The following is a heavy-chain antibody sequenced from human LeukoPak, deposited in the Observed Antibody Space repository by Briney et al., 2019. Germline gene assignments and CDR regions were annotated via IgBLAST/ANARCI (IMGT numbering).Heavy chain of an antibody. D-gene: IGHD3/OR15-3a*01. J-gene: IGHJ6*02. V-gene: IGHV3-30*04. CDR2: ISYDGSAK. CDR1: GFTFSSYP. CDR3: ARGLKVDWLPNYYYYGMDV. Sequence: GRSLGLSCAASGFTFSSYPMHWVRQAPGKGLEWVAVISYDGSAKYYADSVNGRFTTSRDNSKNMLYMQTNSLRGEDTAVYYCARGLKVDWLPNYYYYGMDVWGQGTTVTVSS.